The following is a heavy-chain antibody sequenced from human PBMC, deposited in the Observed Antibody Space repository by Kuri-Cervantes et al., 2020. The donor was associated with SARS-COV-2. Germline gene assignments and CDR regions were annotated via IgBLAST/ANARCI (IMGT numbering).Heavy chain of an antibody. D-gene: IGHD6-6*01. V-gene: IGHV4-61*01. Sequence: SQTLSLTCAVSGASISRGSYYWSWIRQPPGKGLEWIGYIYYSGSTNYNPSLKSRVTISVDTSKNQFSLKLSSVTAADTAVYYCARGKWSSSSPLDYWGQGTLVTVSS. CDR2: IYYSGST. CDR3: ARGKWSSSSPLDY. J-gene: IGHJ4*02. CDR1: GASISRGSYY.